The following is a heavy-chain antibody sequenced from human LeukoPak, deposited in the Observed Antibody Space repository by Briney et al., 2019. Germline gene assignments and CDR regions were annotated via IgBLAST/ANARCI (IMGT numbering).Heavy chain of an antibody. J-gene: IGHJ4*02. CDR3: ARDGVRGYSYGLEIDY. CDR1: GGSISSGSYY. CDR2: IYTSGST. Sequence: SQTLSLTCTVSGGSISSGSYYWSWIRQPAGKGLEWIGRIYTSGSTNYKPSLKSRVTISVDTSKNQFSLKLSSVTAADTAVYYCARDGVRGYSYGLEIDYWGQGTLLTVSS. D-gene: IGHD5-18*01. V-gene: IGHV4-61*02.